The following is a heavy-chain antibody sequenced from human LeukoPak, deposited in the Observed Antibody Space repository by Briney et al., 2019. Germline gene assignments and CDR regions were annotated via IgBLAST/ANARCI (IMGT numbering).Heavy chain of an antibody. CDR1: GGSFSGYY. Sequence: SETLSLTCAVYGGSFSGYYWSWIRQPPGKGLEWIGEINHSGSTNYNPSLKSRVTISVDTSKNQFSLKLSSVTAADTAVYYCARGRVSRYFYWGQGTLVTVSS. V-gene: IGHV4-34*01. J-gene: IGHJ4*02. CDR3: ARGRVSRYFY. D-gene: IGHD3-9*01. CDR2: INHSGST.